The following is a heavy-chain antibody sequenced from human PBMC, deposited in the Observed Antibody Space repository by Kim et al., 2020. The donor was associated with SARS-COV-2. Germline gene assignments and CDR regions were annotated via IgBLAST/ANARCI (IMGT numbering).Heavy chain of an antibody. D-gene: IGHD1-26*01. Sequence: ADSVKGRFTISRDNSKNTLYLQMNSLRAEDRAVYYCARDSGSYYGGAFDIWGQGTMVTVSS. CDR3: ARDSGSYYGGAFDI. J-gene: IGHJ3*02. V-gene: IGHV3-30*01.